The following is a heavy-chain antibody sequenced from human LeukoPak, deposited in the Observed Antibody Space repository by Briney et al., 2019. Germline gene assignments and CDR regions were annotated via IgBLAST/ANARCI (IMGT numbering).Heavy chain of an antibody. CDR1: GFSFGSEA. J-gene: IGHJ4*02. CDR2: ISSSGSTI. D-gene: IGHD5-18*01. Sequence: GGSLRLSCTVSGFSFGSEAMSWIRQAPGKGLEWVSYISSSGSTIYYADSVKGRFTISRDNSKNTLYLQMNSLRAEDTAVYYCARDPGYSYGPAFLDYWGQGTLVTVSS. CDR3: ARDPGYSYGPAFLDY. V-gene: IGHV3-48*01.